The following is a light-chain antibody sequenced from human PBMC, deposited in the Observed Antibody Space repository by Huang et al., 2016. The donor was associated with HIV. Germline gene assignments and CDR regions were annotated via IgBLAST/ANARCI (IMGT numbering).Light chain of an antibody. CDR1: QGIRNS. CDR2: AAS. J-gene: IGKJ1*01. V-gene: IGKV1-NL1*01. Sequence: DIQMTQSPLSLSASVGDRVTITCRASQGIRNSLAWYQQKPGKAPKLLVYAASRLEIGVPSWFSGSGSGTNFTLTISSLQPEDFATYYCQQYHSSWTFGQGTKVEIK. CDR3: QQYHSSWT.